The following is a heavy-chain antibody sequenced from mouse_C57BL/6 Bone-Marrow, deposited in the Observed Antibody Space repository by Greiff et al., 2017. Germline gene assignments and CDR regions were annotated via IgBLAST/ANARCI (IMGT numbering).Heavy chain of an antibody. V-gene: IGHV14-2*01. CDR1: GFNIKDYY. CDR2: IDPEDGET. J-gene: IGHJ2*01. D-gene: IGHD1-1*01. CDR3: AGPTVAY. Sequence: VQLQQSGAELVKPGASVKLSCTASGFNIKDYYMPWVKQRTEQGLEWIGRIDPEDGETKYPPNVQGKATITADTSSNTAYLQLSRLTSEDTAVXYGAGPTVAYWGQGTTLTVSS.